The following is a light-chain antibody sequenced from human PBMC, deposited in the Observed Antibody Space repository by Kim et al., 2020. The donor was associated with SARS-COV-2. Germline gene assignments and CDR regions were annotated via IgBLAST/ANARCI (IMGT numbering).Light chain of an antibody. J-gene: IGLJ2*01. CDR2: YDN. CDR3: QVWDSSSDHVV. Sequence: SYELTQPPSVSVAPGKTARITCGGNNIGSKSVHWYQQKPGQAPVLVIYYDNDRPSGIPERFSGYNSGNTATLSISRVEAGDEADYYCQVWDSSSDHVVFGGGTQLTVL. CDR1: NIGSKS. V-gene: IGLV3-21*04.